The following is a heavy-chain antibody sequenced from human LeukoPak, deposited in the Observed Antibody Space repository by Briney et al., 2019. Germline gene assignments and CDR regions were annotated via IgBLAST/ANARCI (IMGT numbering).Heavy chain of an antibody. Sequence: SETLSLTCTVSGGSISSSSYYWGWIRQPPGKGLEWIGSIYYSGSTYYNPSLKSRVTISVDTSKNQFSLKLSSVTAADTAVYYCARVGRDSYYYAMDVWGQGTTAIVSS. D-gene: IGHD1-26*01. CDR2: IYYSGST. CDR1: GGSISSSSYY. CDR3: ARVGRDSYYYAMDV. J-gene: IGHJ6*02. V-gene: IGHV4-39*07.